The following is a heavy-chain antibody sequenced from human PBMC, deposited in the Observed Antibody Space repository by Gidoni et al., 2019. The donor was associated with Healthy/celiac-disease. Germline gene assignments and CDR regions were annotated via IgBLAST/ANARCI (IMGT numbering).Heavy chain of an antibody. D-gene: IGHD2-8*01. Sequence: EVQLVESGGGLIQPGGSLRLSCAASGFTVSSNYMSWVRQAPGKGLEWVSVIYSGGSTYYADSVKGRFTISRDNSKNTLYLQMNSLRAEDTAVYYCARSYCTNGVCHRMDAFDIWGQGTMVTVSS. V-gene: IGHV3-53*01. CDR2: IYSGGST. J-gene: IGHJ3*02. CDR3: ARSYCTNGVCHRMDAFDI. CDR1: GFTVSSNY.